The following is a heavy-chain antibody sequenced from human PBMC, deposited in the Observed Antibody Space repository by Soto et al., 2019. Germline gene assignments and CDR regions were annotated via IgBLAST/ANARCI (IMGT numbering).Heavy chain of an antibody. D-gene: IGHD3-9*01. CDR1: GGSISSSNW. Sequence: QVQLQESGPGLVKPSGTLSLTCAVSGGSISSSNWWSWVRQPPGKGLEWIGEIYHSGSTNYNPSLTSRVTISVDKSKNQSSLKLSSVTAADTAVYYCAKGGDILTGYYWYYFDYWGQGTLVTVSS. V-gene: IGHV4-4*02. CDR3: AKGGDILTGYYWYYFDY. J-gene: IGHJ4*02. CDR2: IYHSGST.